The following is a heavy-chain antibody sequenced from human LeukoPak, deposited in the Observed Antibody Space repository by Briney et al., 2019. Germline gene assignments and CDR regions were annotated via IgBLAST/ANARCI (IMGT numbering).Heavy chain of an antibody. CDR2: IIPIFGTA. CDR1: GYTFTSYG. V-gene: IGHV1-69*13. D-gene: IGHD3-10*01. CDR3: ARVGFPWFDP. J-gene: IGHJ5*02. Sequence: GASVKVSCKASGYTFTSYGISWVRQAPGQGLEWMGGIIPIFGTANYAQKFQGRVTITADESTSTAYMELSSLRSEDTAVYYCARVGFPWFDPWGQGTLVTVSS.